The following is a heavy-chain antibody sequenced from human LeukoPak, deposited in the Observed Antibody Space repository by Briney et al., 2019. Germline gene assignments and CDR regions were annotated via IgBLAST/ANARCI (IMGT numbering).Heavy chain of an antibody. J-gene: IGHJ4*02. Sequence: PGGSLRLSCAASGFTFSDYYMSWIRQAPGKGLEWVSTISTSGGRTYYADSVKGRFTISRDNSKSTLHLQMNSPRVEDTAVYYCAKHWAYWGQGTLVTVSS. V-gene: IGHV3-23*01. CDR2: ISTSGGRT. D-gene: IGHD7-27*01. CDR3: AKHWAY. CDR1: GFTFSDYY.